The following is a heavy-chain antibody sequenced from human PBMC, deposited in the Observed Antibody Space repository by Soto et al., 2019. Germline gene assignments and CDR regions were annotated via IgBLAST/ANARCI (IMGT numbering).Heavy chain of an antibody. V-gene: IGHV4-61*01. CDR3: ARAMGGRALSLFYFDN. D-gene: IGHD1-1*01. Sequence: QVQLQESGPGLMKPSETLSLSCAVSSGSVNSCSHYWTWLRQPPVKTLECIGHVSYRGQTDLNPSIRSRETSSRDTSKNQLYLRLTSVTAEDTAVYYGARAMGGRALSLFYFDNWGQGTLVTVSS. CDR2: VSYRGQT. J-gene: IGHJ4*02. CDR1: SGSVNSCSHY.